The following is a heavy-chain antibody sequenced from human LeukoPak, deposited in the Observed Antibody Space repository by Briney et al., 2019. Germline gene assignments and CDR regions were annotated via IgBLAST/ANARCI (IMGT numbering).Heavy chain of an antibody. CDR1: GFTFSSYS. D-gene: IGHD3-22*01. CDR3: ARDYYDSSGYYPLDY. Sequence: GGSLRLSCAASGFTFSSYSMNWVRQAPGKGLEWVSYISSSSSTIYYADSVKGRFTISRDNAKNSLYLQMNSLRDEDTAVYYCARDYYDSSGYYPLDYWGQGTLVTVSS. V-gene: IGHV3-48*02. J-gene: IGHJ4*02. CDR2: ISSSSSTI.